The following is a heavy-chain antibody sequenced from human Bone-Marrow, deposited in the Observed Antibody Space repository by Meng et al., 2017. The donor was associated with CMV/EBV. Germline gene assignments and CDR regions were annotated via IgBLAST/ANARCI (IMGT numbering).Heavy chain of an antibody. Sequence: ASVKVSCKASGYTFTSYDINWVRQATGQGLEWMGWMNPNSGNTGYAQKFQGRVTMTRNTSISTAYMELSSLRSEDTAVYYCARGLRGSSWYDYYGMDVWGQGTLVTVSS. CDR2: MNPNSGNT. CDR1: GYTFTSYD. V-gene: IGHV1-8*01. J-gene: IGHJ6*02. D-gene: IGHD6-13*01. CDR3: ARGLRGSSWYDYYGMDV.